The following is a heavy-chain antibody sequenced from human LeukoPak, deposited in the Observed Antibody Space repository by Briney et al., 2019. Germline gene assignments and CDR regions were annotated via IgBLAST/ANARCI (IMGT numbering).Heavy chain of an antibody. CDR3: AKDHSSAWYGMDV. CDR2: ISGNAGRT. D-gene: IGHD6-19*01. V-gene: IGHV3-23*01. Sequence: GGSLRLSCAASGFTFNNYAMNWVRQAPGKGLEWVSAISGNAGRTYYADSAKGRFTISRDHSNTTLCLQMNNLRAEDTAIYYCAKDHSSAWYGMDVWGQGTTVTVSS. CDR1: GFTFNNYA. J-gene: IGHJ6*02.